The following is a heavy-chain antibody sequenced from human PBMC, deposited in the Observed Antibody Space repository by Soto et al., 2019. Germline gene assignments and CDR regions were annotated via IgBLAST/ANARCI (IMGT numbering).Heavy chain of an antibody. D-gene: IGHD2-15*01. V-gene: IGHV5-51*01. CDR3: ARRMRYCSGGSCYNTYYYYYGMDV. J-gene: IGHJ6*02. CDR1: GYSFTSYW. CDR2: IYPGDSDT. Sequence: GASLKISCKGSGYSFTSYWIGWVRQMPGKGLEWMGIIYPGDSDTRYSPSFQGQVTISADKSISTAYLQWSSLKASDTAMYYCARRMRYCSGGSCYNTYYYYYGMDVWGQGTTVTVSS.